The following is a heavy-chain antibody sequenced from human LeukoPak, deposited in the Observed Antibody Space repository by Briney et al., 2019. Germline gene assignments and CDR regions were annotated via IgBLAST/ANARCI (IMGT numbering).Heavy chain of an antibody. D-gene: IGHD3-10*01. CDR3: ARVRMIRGVTPEYYFDF. J-gene: IGHJ4*02. CDR2: INYSGRT. Sequence: PSETLSLTCTGSGGSVTRGDYSWSWIRQPPGKGLEWIGYINYSGRTSYNASLKSPVTISIDMSKNQFSLKLNSVTAADTAVYYCARVRMIRGVTPEYYFDFWGQGSLVTVAS. CDR1: GGSVTRGDYS. V-gene: IGHV4-30-4*01.